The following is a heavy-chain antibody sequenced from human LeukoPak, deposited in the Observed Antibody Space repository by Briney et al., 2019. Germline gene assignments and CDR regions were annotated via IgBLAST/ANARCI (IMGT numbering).Heavy chain of an antibody. V-gene: IGHV3-72*01. CDR3: VRSYGSGSFYTYFDH. D-gene: IGHD3-10*01. CDR1: GLTFSDHY. J-gene: IGHJ4*02. Sequence: PGRSLRLSCAASGLTFSDHYMDWVRQAPGGGLGWVGRIRKRANKYSTEFAASVKGSFTKTSDDSEKLLYLQMNSLKTEDTAGYYCVRSYGSGSFYTYFDHWGQGTLVTVSS. CDR2: IRKRANKYST.